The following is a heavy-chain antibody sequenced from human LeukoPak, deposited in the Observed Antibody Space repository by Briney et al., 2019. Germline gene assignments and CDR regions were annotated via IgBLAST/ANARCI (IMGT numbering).Heavy chain of an antibody. Sequence: GGSLRLSCTASGFTFADFYMSWVRQAPGKGLEWVANIDEHGEGKHYVDSVKGRFTISRDNTKNSLYLDMTYLRAEDTATYFCARARPGVIFNYFGYWGQGTLVPVSS. CDR3: ARARPGVIFNYFGY. CDR1: GFTFADFY. J-gene: IGHJ4*01. V-gene: IGHV3-7*01. D-gene: IGHD3-3*02. CDR2: IDEHGEGK.